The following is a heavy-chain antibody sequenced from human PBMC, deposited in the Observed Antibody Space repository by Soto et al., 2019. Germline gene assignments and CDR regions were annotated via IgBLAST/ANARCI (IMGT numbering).Heavy chain of an antibody. Sequence: QVQLVESGGGVVQPGRSLRLSCAASGFTFSSYAMHWVRQAPGKGLEWVAVISYDGSNKYYADSVKGRFTISRDNSKNTLYLQMNSLRAEDTAVYYCARDLHLAPAAMPPKYYYYYGMDVWGQGTTVTVSS. CDR2: ISYDGSNK. J-gene: IGHJ6*02. D-gene: IGHD2-2*01. V-gene: IGHV3-30-3*01. CDR1: GFTFSSYA. CDR3: ARDLHLAPAAMPPKYYYYYGMDV.